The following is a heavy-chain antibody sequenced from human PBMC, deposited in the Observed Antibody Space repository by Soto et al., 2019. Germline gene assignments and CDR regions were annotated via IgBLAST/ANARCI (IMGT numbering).Heavy chain of an antibody. CDR2: IKSKTDGGTT. CDR3: TTGLGGWYSAGVRTLYYFDY. J-gene: IGHJ4*02. D-gene: IGHD6-19*01. V-gene: IGHV3-15*01. Sequence: GGSLRLSCAASGFTFSNAWMSWVRQAPGQGQEWVGRIKSKTDGGTTDYAAPVKGRFTISRDDAKNTLYLQMNSLKTEDAAVYYCTTGLGGWYSAGVRTLYYFDYWGQGTLVTVSS. CDR1: GFTFSNAW.